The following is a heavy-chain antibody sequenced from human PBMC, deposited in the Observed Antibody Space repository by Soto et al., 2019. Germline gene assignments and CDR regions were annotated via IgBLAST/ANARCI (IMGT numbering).Heavy chain of an antibody. CDR1: GFTFDDYA. Sequence: EVQLVESGGGLVQPGRSLRLSCAASGFTFDDYAMHWVRQAPGKGLEWVSGISWNSGSIGYADSVKGRFTISRDNAKNSLYLQMNSLRAEDTALYYFATSLAAFGELLKFYYWGQGTLVTVSS. CDR3: ATSLAAFGELLKFYY. CDR2: ISWNSGSI. J-gene: IGHJ4*02. D-gene: IGHD3-10*01. V-gene: IGHV3-9*01.